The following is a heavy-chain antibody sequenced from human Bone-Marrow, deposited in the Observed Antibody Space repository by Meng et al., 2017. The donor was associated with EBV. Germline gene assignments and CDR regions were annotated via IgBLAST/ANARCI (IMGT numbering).Heavy chain of an antibody. CDR3: ARSIVDTAMVSDY. CDR2: INPNSGGT. D-gene: IGHD5-18*01. Sequence: QVQLVQPGAEVKKPGDPVKVACKASGYTFTGYYMHWVRQAPGQGLEWMGRINPNSGGTNYAQKFQGRVTMTRDTSISTAYMELSRLRSEDTAVYYCARSIVDTAMVSDYWGQGTLVTVSS. V-gene: IGHV1-2*06. J-gene: IGHJ4*02. CDR1: GYTFTGYY.